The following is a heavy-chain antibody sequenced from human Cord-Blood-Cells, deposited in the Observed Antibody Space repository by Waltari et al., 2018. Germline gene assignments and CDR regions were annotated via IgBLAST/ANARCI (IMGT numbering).Heavy chain of an antibody. CDR2: IYYSGST. J-gene: IGHJ4*02. CDR1: GGSISSHY. D-gene: IGHD6-13*01. V-gene: IGHV4-59*11. Sequence: QVQLQESGPGLVKPSETLSLTCTVSGGSISSHYWSWIRQPPGKGLEWIGYIYYSGSTNYNPSLKSRVTISVDPSKNQFSLKLSSVTAADTAVYYCARGREGSSSWYYFDYWGQGTLVTVSS. CDR3: ARGREGSSSWYYFDY.